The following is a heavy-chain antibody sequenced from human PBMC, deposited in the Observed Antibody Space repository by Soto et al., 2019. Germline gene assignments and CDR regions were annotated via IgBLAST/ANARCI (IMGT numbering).Heavy chain of an antibody. CDR3: AHRHFSSTPVGMDV. J-gene: IGHJ6*02. V-gene: IGHV2-5*02. CDR1: GFSLSTSGVG. Sequence: QITLKESGPTLVKPTQTLTLTCTFSGFSLSTSGVGVGWLRQPPGKALEWLALIYWDDDKRYSPSLKSRLTITKDTSKNRVGLTMTSMDPVDTATYYCAHRHFSSTPVGMDVWGHGTTVTVSS. CDR2: IYWDDDK.